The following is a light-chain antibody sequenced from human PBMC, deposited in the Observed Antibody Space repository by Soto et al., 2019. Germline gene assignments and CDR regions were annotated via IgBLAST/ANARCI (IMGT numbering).Light chain of an antibody. CDR3: QHYNSYSEA. CDR2: KAS. CDR1: QTISSW. Sequence: DIQMTQSPSTLSGSVGDRVTITCRAIQTISSWLAWYQHKPGKAPKLLIYKASTLKSGDPSRFSGSGSGTEFTLTISSLQPDDFATYYCQHYNSYSEAFGQGTKVERK. J-gene: IGKJ1*01. V-gene: IGKV1-5*03.